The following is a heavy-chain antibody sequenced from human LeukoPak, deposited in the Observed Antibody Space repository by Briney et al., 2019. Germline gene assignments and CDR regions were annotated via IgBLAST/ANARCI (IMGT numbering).Heavy chain of an antibody. CDR2: IYYSGST. CDR3: ARIYDYVWGSYRSYYFDY. J-gene: IGHJ4*02. V-gene: IGHV4-39*07. Sequence: SETLSLTCTVSGGSISSSSYYWGWIRQPPGKGLEWIGSIYYSGSTYYNPSLKSRVTISVDTSKNQFSLKLSSVTAADTAVYCCARIYDYVWGSYRSYYFDYWGQGTLVTVSS. D-gene: IGHD3-16*02. CDR1: GGSISSSSYY.